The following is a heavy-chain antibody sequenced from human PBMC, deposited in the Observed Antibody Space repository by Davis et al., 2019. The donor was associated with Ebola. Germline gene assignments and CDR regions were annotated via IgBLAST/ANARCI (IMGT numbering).Heavy chain of an antibody. CDR1: GGTFSSYA. V-gene: IGHV1-2*04. CDR3: AREYGTAYSSGWYDGVGY. CDR2: INPNSGGT. D-gene: IGHD6-19*01. Sequence: ASVKVSCKASGGTFSSYAISWVRQAPRQGLEWMGWINPNSGGTNYAQKFQGWVTMTRDTSISTAYMELSRLRSDDTAVYYCAREYGTAYSSGWYDGVGYWGQGTLVTVSS. J-gene: IGHJ4*02.